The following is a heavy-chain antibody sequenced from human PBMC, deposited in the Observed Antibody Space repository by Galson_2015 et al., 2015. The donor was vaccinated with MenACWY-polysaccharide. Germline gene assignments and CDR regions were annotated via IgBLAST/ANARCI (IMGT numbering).Heavy chain of an antibody. Sequence: SLRLSCAASAFAFANYAMSWVRQAPGKGLEWVSTISGSGSSTYYAGSVKGRFTISRDNSKNTLSLQMNSLRAEDTAVYYCAKDNSNLYYYYGMDVWGQGTTVTVSS. D-gene: IGHD4-23*01. CDR2: ISGSGSST. CDR1: AFAFANYA. J-gene: IGHJ6*02. CDR3: AKDNSNLYYYYGMDV. V-gene: IGHV3-23*01.